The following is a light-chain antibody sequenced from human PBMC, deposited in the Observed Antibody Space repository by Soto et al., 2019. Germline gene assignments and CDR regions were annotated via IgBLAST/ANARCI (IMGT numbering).Light chain of an antibody. V-gene: IGKV1-9*01. CDR3: RQFNSFPNT. J-gene: IGKJ2*01. CDR1: QDINDY. Sequence: DIPLTQSPSLLSASVGDRVTITCRASQDINDYLAWYQQKPGKAPKVVIYAASTLPTGVPARFSGSGSGTEFSLTINSLQPEDFATYYCRQFNSFPNTFGQGT. CDR2: AAS.